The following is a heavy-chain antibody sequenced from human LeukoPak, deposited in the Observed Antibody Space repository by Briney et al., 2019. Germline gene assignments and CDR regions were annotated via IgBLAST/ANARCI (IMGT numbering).Heavy chain of an antibody. J-gene: IGHJ1*01. CDR3: ARDSPHRDGYIPFQH. Sequence: GASVKVSCKASGYTFTSYYMHWVRQAPGQGLEWMGIINPSGGSTSYAQKFQGRVTMTRDMSTSTVYMELSSLRSEDTAVYYCARDSPHRDGYIPFQHWGQGTLVTVSS. CDR1: GYTFTSYY. CDR2: INPSGGST. D-gene: IGHD5-24*01. V-gene: IGHV1-46*01.